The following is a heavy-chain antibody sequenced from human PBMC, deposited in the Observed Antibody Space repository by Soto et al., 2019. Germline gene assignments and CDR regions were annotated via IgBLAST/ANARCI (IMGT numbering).Heavy chain of an antibody. CDR3: ARGGKLPPTTDGYCFDP. J-gene: IGHJ5*02. Sequence: PSETLSLTCTVSGGCISRGGYYWSWIRQHSGKGLEWIGYIYYSGSTYYNPSLKSRVTISVDTSKNQFSLQLSSVTAADTAAYYCARGGKLPPTTDGYCFDPWGQGTRGTV. D-gene: IGHD1-7*01. V-gene: IGHV4-31*03. CDR2: IYYSGST. CDR1: GGCISRGGYY.